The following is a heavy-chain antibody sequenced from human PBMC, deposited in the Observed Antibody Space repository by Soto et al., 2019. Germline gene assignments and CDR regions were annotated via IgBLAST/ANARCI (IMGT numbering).Heavy chain of an antibody. CDR1: GFSFTGYY. J-gene: IGHJ5*02. CDR2: MNAHSGDT. Sequence: ASVKVSCKASGFSFTGYYINWLRQAPGQGLEWMGWMNAHSGDTEYAQKFQGRVTLTRDTSITTAYLTLTSLTSEDTALYYFWENLPRHVAYGFDPWGQGTQVTVSS. CDR3: WENLPRHVAYGFDP. D-gene: IGHD3-16*01. V-gene: IGHV1-2*02.